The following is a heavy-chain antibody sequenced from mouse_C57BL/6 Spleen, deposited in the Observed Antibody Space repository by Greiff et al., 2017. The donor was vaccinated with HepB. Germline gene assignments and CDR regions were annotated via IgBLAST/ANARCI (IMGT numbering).Heavy chain of an antibody. CDR1: GFSLTSYG. Sequence: VKLMESGPGLVAPSQSLSITCTVSGFSLTSYGVHWVRQPPGKGLEWLVVIWSDGSTTYNSALKSRLSISKDNSKSQVFLKMNSLQTDDTAMYYCARHDYYGSSSWFAYWGQGTLVTVSA. CDR2: IWSDGST. D-gene: IGHD1-1*01. CDR3: ARHDYYGSSSWFAY. J-gene: IGHJ3*01. V-gene: IGHV2-6-1*01.